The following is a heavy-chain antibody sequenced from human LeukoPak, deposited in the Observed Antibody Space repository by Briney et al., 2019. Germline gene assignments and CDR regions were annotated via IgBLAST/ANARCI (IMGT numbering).Heavy chain of an antibody. CDR3: ARKGDN. Sequence: ASVKVSCKASGYTFTGYYIHWVRQAPGQGLEWMGWMNPNSGGTKYAQEFQGRVTMTRDTSISTGYMELSRLRSDDTAVYYCARKGDNWGQGTLVTVSS. V-gene: IGHV1-2*02. CDR2: MNPNSGGT. CDR1: GYTFTGYY. J-gene: IGHJ4*02.